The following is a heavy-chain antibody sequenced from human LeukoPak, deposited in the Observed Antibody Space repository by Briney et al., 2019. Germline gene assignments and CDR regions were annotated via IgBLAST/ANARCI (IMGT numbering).Heavy chain of an antibody. D-gene: IGHD1-26*01. CDR1: GFTLSNHA. J-gene: IGHJ6*03. CDR3: ARRSPGTSSLFYYYMDV. Sequence: GGSMRLSCAATGFTLSNHAMSWVRQAPGKGLKWVSGISSSGSSTFFADHVKGRFTISRDNAKNSLYLQMTTLQAEDTAVYYCARRSPGTSSLFYYYMDVWGKGTTVTVSS. V-gene: IGHV3-23*01. CDR2: ISSSGSST.